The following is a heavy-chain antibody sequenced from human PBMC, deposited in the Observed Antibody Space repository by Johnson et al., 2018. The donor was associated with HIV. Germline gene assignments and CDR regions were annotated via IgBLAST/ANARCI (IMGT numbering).Heavy chain of an antibody. D-gene: IGHD1-7*01. Sequence: VQVVESGGGLIQPGGSLRLSCASSGFSVSTNYMSWVRQVPGKGLEWVSVIYSSGSAYYTDSVKGRFTTSRDNSKNTMYLKMNSLRAEGTAVYYCARDSVREVELPDGFDVWGQGTMVTVSS. J-gene: IGHJ3*01. CDR2: IYSSGSA. V-gene: IGHV3-53*01. CDR1: GFSVSTNY. CDR3: ARDSVREVELPDGFDV.